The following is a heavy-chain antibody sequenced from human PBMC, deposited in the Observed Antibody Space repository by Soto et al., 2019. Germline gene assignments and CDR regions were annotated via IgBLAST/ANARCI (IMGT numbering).Heavy chain of an antibody. CDR1: GFTFSDYY. Sequence: PGGSLRLSCAASGFTFSDYYMSWIRQAPGKGLEWVSYISSSGSTIYYADSVKGRFTISRDNAKNSLYLQMNSLRAEDTAVYYCARDLRPHYDYVWGSYRSYYYYGMDVWGQGTTVTVSS. CDR2: ISSSGSTI. J-gene: IGHJ6*02. CDR3: ARDLRPHYDYVWGSYRSYYYYGMDV. V-gene: IGHV3-11*01. D-gene: IGHD3-16*02.